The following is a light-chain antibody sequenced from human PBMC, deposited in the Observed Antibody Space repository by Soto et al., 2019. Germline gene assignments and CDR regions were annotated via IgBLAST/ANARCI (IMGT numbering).Light chain of an antibody. CDR3: QQYDNWPIT. CDR1: QSVGSS. Sequence: VTLYMYPGEGATLSCRASQSVGSSLAWYQQRPGQAPRLLIHSASTRAAGIPARFSGSGSGADFTLTISGLQSEDFAVYFCQQYDNWPITFGPGTKVDIK. V-gene: IGKV3-15*01. CDR2: SAS. J-gene: IGKJ3*01.